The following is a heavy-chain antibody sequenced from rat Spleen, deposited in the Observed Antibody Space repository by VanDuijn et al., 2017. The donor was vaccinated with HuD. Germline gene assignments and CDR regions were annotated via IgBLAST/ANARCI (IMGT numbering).Heavy chain of an antibody. CDR3: TTTEGPFAY. Sequence: EVQLVESGGGLVQPGRSLKLSCAASGFTFSIHDMAWVRQTPKKGLEWVATIIYDGSSTYYRDSVKGRFTISRENAISTLYLQMDSLRSEDTATYYCTTTEGPFAYWGQGTLVTVSS. CDR2: IIYDGSST. J-gene: IGHJ3*01. CDR1: GFTFSIHD. V-gene: IGHV5-7*01. D-gene: IGHD1-11*01.